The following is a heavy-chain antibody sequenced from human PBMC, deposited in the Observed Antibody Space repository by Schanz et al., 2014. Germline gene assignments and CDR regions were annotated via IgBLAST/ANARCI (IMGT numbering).Heavy chain of an antibody. CDR1: GFTFTGYS. D-gene: IGHD3-16*01. CDR2: ISWSSSTI. J-gene: IGHJ4*02. V-gene: IGHV3-48*04. CDR3: VADDVWLNLGDFDY. Sequence: EAQLVESGGALVEPGGSLRLSCEASGFTFTGYSMNWVRQTPGKALEWVAYISWSSSTIYYADSVKGRFTTSRDNAKKALYLQMNSLRAEDTAIYYCVADDVWLNLGDFDYWGQGTLVTVSS.